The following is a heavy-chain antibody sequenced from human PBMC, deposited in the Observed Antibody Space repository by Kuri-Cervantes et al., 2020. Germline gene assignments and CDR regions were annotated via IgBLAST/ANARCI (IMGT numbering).Heavy chain of an antibody. D-gene: IGHD1-26*01. CDR3: VKYSGIYGANFDY. CDR2: ISGSGGST. CDR1: GFTFSSYW. J-gene: IGHJ4*02. V-gene: IGHV3-23*01. Sequence: GESLKISCAASGFTFSSYWMHWVRQAPGKGLEWVSAISGSGGSTYYADSVKGRFTISRDNSKNTLYLQMNSLRADDTAIYYCVKYSGIYGANFDYWGQGTLVTVSS.